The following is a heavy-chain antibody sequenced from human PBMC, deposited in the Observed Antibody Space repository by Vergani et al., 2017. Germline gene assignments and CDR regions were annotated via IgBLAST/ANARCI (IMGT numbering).Heavy chain of an antibody. D-gene: IGHD2-2*02. Sequence: QVQLQQWGAGLLKPSETLSLTCAVYGGSFSGYYWSWIRQPPGKGLEWIGEINHSGSTNYNPSPKSRVTISVDTSKNQFSLKLSSVTAADTAVYYCARVLSGQYRGYCSSTSCYKGLYYYYYMDVWGKGTTVTVCS. CDR3: ARVLSGQYRGYCSSTSCYKGLYYYYYMDV. CDR2: INHSGST. V-gene: IGHV4-34*01. CDR1: GGSFSGYY. J-gene: IGHJ6*03.